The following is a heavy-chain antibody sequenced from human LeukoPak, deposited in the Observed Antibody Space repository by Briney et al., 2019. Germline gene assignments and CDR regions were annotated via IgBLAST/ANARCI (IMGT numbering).Heavy chain of an antibody. V-gene: IGHV3-48*03. CDR3: ARAALTTPFDY. CDR1: GFTFSSYE. D-gene: IGHD1/OR15-1a*01. CDR2: ISSSGSTI. Sequence: GGSLRLSCAASGFTFSSYEMNWVRQAPGKGLEWVSYISSSGSTIYYADSVKGGFTISRDNAKNSLYLQMNSLRAEDTAVYYCARAALTTPFDYWGQGTLVTVSS. J-gene: IGHJ4*02.